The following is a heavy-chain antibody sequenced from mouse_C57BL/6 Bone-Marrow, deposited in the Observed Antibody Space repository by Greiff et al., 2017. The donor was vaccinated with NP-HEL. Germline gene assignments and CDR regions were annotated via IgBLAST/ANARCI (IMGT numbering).Heavy chain of an antibody. CDR1: GYTFTDYN. Sequence: VQLQQSGPELVKPGASVKIPCKASGYTFTDYNMDWVKQSHGKSLEWIGDINPNNGGTIYNQKFKGTATLTVDKSSSTAYMELRSLTSEDTAVYYCARGGYYGYGYAMDYWGQGTSVTVSS. CDR2: INPNNGGT. CDR3: ARGGYYGYGYAMDY. D-gene: IGHD2-2*01. V-gene: IGHV1-18*01. J-gene: IGHJ4*01.